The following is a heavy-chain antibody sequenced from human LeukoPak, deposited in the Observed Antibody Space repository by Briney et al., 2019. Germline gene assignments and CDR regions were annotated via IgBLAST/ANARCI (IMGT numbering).Heavy chain of an antibody. V-gene: IGHV3-30*03. CDR3: ARDRGPRTGFMVREAYDY. D-gene: IGHD3-10*01. J-gene: IGHJ4*02. Sequence: PGRSLSLSCAASGFTFSSYGMHWVRQAPGKGLEWVAVISYDGSNKYYADSVKGRFTISRDNSKNTLYLQMNSLRAEDTAVYYCARDRGPRTGFMVREAYDYWGQGTLVTVSS. CDR2: ISYDGSNK. CDR1: GFTFSSYG.